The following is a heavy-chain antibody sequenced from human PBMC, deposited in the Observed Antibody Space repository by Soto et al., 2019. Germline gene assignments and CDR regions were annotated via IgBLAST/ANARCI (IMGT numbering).Heavy chain of an antibody. CDR3: AKGDDFWSGYYSVSYFDY. D-gene: IGHD3-3*01. V-gene: IGHV3-23*01. J-gene: IGHJ4*02. CDR1: GFTFSSYA. CDR2: ISGSGGST. Sequence: GGSLRLSCAASGFTFSSYAMSWVRQAPGKGLEWVSGISGSGGSTYYADSVKGRFTISRDNSKNTLYLQMNSLRAEETAVYYCAKGDDFWSGYYSVSYFDYWGQGTLVTVSS.